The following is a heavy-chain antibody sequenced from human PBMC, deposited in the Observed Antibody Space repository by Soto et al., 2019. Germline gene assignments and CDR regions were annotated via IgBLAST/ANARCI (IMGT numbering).Heavy chain of an antibody. CDR3: ARGNSPPYYYYYMDV. CDR2: INHSGST. J-gene: IGHJ6*03. CDR1: GGSFSGYY. Sequence: QVQLQQWGAGLLKPSETLSLTCAVYGGSFSGYYWSWIRQPPGKGLEWIGEINHSGSTNYNPSLKSRVTISVDTSKNQFSLKLSSVTAADTAVYYCARGNSPPYYYYYMDVWGKGTTVTVSS. V-gene: IGHV4-34*01.